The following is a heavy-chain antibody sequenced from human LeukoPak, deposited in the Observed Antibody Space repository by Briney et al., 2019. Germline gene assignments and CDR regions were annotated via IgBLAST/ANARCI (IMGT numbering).Heavy chain of an antibody. CDR1: GGTFSSYA. V-gene: IGHV1-69*05. CDR2: IIPIFGTA. Sequence: ASAKVSCKASGGTFSSYAISWVRQAPGQGLEWMGRIIPIFGTANYAQKFQGRVTITTDESTSTAYMELSSLRSEDTAVYYCARSITARPQGYYYYYYMDVWGKGTTVTVSS. J-gene: IGHJ6*03. D-gene: IGHD6-6*01. CDR3: ARSITARPQGYYYYYYMDV.